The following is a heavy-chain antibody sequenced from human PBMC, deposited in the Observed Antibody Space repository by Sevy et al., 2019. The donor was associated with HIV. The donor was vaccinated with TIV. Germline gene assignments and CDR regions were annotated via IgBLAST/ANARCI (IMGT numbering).Heavy chain of an antibody. Sequence: GGSLRLSCAASGFTFSSYAMHWVRQAPGKGLEWVAVISYDGSNKYYADSVKGRFTISRDNSKNTRYLQMISLRAEETAVYYCARDFGYCISTSCYGYYYYGMDVWGQGTTVTVSS. V-gene: IGHV3-30-3*01. D-gene: IGHD2-2*01. CDR1: GFTFSSYA. CDR2: ISYDGSNK. J-gene: IGHJ6*02. CDR3: ARDFGYCISTSCYGYYYYGMDV.